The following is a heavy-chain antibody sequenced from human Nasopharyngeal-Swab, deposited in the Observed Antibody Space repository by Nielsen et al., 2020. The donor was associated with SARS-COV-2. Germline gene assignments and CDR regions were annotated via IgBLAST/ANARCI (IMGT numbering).Heavy chain of an antibody. V-gene: IGHV3-30*03. CDR3: ARDGLDCSGGSCYSWAYYYYGMDV. D-gene: IGHD2-15*01. J-gene: IGHJ6*02. CDR2: ISYDGSNE. Sequence: WIRQPPGKGLEWAAVISYDGSNEYYADSVKGRFTISRDNSKNTLYLQMNSLRAEDTAVYYCARDGLDCSGGSCYSWAYYYYGMDVWGQGTTVTVSS.